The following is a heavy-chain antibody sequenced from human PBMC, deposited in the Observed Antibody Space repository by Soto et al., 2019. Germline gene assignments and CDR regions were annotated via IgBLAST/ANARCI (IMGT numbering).Heavy chain of an antibody. CDR1: GYSFTSYW. CDR3: ARLLDSSGSFTAGY. Sequence: GESLKLSCTGSGYSFTSYWIGWVRQMPVNGLEWMGIIYPGDSDTRYSPSFQGQVTISADKSISTAYLQWSSLKASDTAMYYCARLLDSSGSFTAGYWRQGTLDNVSS. V-gene: IGHV5-51*01. J-gene: IGHJ4*02. D-gene: IGHD3-22*01. CDR2: IYPGDSDT.